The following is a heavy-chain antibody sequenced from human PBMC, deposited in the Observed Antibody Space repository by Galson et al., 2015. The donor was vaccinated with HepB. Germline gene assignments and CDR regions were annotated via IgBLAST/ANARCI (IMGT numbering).Heavy chain of an antibody. CDR2: IYWDDDK. J-gene: IGHJ3*02. D-gene: IGHD3-10*01. V-gene: IGHV2-5*02. Sequence: PALVKPTQTLTLTCTFSGFSLSTSGVGVGWIRQPPGKALEWLALIYWDDDKRYSPSLKSRLTITKDTSKNQVVLTMTNMDPVDTATYYCAHSELGLWFGEFPNAFDIWGQGTMVTVSS. CDR1: GFSLSTSGVG. CDR3: AHSELGLWFGEFPNAFDI.